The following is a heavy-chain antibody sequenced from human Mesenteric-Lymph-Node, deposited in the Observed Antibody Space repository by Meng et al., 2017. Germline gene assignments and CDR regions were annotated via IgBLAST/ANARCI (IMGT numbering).Heavy chain of an antibody. V-gene: IGHV1-46*01. CDR2: INPSGGST. D-gene: IGHD4/OR15-4a*01. CDR3: ASQAYNDYYFDY. Sequence: ASVKVSCKASGYTFTSYYMHWVRQAPGQGLEWMGIINPSGGSTSYAQKFQGRVTMTRDTSTSTVYMELTTLTYDDTAVYYCASQAYNDYYFDYWGQGTLVTVSS. J-gene: IGHJ4*02. CDR1: GYTFTSYY.